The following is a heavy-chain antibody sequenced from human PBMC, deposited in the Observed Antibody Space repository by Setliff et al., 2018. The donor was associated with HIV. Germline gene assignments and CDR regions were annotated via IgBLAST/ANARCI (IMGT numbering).Heavy chain of an antibody. Sequence: LSLTCAVSGGSIGSGGYSWSWVRQPPGRGLEWVGYIYHVGGTYYNPSLRSRVTISVDRSKNLFSLKLTSVTAADTAVYYCAKGPVSGVDLWGQGTLVTVSS. J-gene: IGHJ5*02. CDR2: IYHVGGT. CDR3: AKGPVSGVDL. V-gene: IGHV4-30-2*01. D-gene: IGHD2-15*01. CDR1: GGSIGSGGYS.